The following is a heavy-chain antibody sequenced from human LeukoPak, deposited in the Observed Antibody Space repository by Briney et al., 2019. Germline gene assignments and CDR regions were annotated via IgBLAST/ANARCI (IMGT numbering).Heavy chain of an antibody. CDR3: ASVGYCSGCSWYPPDMYFDY. CDR2: IIPIFGTA. J-gene: IGHJ4*02. V-gene: IGHV1-69*05. D-gene: IGHD2-15*01. CDR1: GGTFSSYA. Sequence: ASVKVSCKASGGTFSSYAISWVRQAPGQGLEWMGGIIPIFGTANYAQKFQGRVTITTDESTSTAYMELSNLRSEDTAVYYCASVGYCSGCSWYPPDMYFDYWGQGTLVTVSS.